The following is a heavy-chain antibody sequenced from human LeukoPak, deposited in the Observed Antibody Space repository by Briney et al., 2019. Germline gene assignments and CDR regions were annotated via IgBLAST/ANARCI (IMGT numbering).Heavy chain of an antibody. CDR1: GGSINSGSYY. Sequence: SQTLSLTCTVSGGSINSGSYYWSWIRQPAGKGLEWIGHIYTSGNTNYNPSLKSRVTISVDTSKNQFSLKLSSVTAADTAVYYCARGRVRRAFDIWGQGTMVTVSS. CDR3: ARGRVRRAFDI. CDR2: IYTSGNT. D-gene: IGHD1-14*01. J-gene: IGHJ3*02. V-gene: IGHV4-61*09.